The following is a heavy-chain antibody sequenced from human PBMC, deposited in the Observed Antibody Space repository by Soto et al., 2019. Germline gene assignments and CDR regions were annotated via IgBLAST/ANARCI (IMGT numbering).Heavy chain of an antibody. CDR1: GYSFTDYH. V-gene: IGHV1-2*04. J-gene: IGHJ6*02. CDR3: ARGHPTVCSNGVCSSSYNHDMDV. D-gene: IGHD2-8*01. CDR2: INPKSGGT. Sequence: GASVKVCCKASGYSFTDYHIHWVRQAPGQGLEWLGRINPKSGGTSTAQKFQGWVTMTTDTSISTASMELTRLTSDDTAIYYCARGHPTVCSNGVCSSSYNHDMDVWG.